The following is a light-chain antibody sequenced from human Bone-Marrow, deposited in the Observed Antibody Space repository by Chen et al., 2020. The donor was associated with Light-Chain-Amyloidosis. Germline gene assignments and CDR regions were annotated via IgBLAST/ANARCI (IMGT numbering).Light chain of an antibody. CDR2: RDT. CDR1: DLPTKY. CDR3: QSADSSGTYEVI. J-gene: IGLJ2*01. V-gene: IGLV3-25*03. Sequence: SYELTQPPSFSVSPGQTARITCSGDDLPTKYAYWYQQKPGQAPVLVIHRDTERPSGISDRFSGSSSGTTATLTISGVQAEDEADYHCQSADSSGTYEVIFGGGTKLTVL.